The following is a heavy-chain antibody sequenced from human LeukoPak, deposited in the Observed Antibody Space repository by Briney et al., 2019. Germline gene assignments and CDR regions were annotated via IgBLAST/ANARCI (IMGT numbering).Heavy chain of an antibody. CDR3: ARGKDIVATITLDYYGMDV. J-gene: IGHJ6*02. V-gene: IGHV1-69*04. Sequence: GASVKVSCKASGGTFSSYAISWVRQAPGQGLEWMGRIIPILGIANYAQKFQGRVTITADKSTSTAYMELSSLRSEDTAVYYCARGKDIVATITLDYYGMDVWGQGTTVTVSS. CDR1: GGTFSSYA. D-gene: IGHD5-12*01. CDR2: IIPILGIA.